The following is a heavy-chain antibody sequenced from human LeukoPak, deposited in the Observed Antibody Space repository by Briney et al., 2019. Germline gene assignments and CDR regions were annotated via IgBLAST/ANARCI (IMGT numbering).Heavy chain of an antibody. Sequence: GESLKISCAASGFTVSSNYMSWVRQAPGKGLEWVSVIYSGGSTYYADSVKGRFTISRDNSKNTLYLQMNSLRAEDTAVYYCARDIAAAGPEGDYWGQGTLVTVSS. V-gene: IGHV3-53*01. CDR3: ARDIAAAGPEGDY. D-gene: IGHD6-13*01. CDR1: GFTVSSNY. J-gene: IGHJ4*02. CDR2: IYSGGST.